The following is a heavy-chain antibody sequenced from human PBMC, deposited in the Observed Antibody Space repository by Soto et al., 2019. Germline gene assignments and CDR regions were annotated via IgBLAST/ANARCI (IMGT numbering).Heavy chain of an antibody. D-gene: IGHD2-21*02. J-gene: IGHJ5*01. CDR2: VYHTGDT. CDR1: GGTVASSHW. CDR3: EREKVTAGSNNYFDS. V-gene: IGHV4-4*02. Sequence: PSETLSLTCDVSGGTVASSHWWSWVRQSPGGGLEWIGNVYHTGDTNLNPSLQSRVTISVDKSNNQFSLRLNSLTAADTAVYFCEREKVTAGSNNYFDSWGHGTLVTVSS.